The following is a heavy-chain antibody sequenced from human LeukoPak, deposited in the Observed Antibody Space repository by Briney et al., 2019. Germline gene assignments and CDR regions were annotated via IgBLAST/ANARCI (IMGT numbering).Heavy chain of an antibody. V-gene: IGHV3-30-3*01. CDR3: ARDRAGYYDSSGATDY. J-gene: IGHJ4*02. Sequence: EGSLRLSCAVSGFTFSSYAVHWVRQAPGKGLEWVSVISYDGSNKYYADSVKGRFTISRDNSKNTLYLQMNSLRAEDTAVYYCARDRAGYYDSSGATDYWGQGTLVTVSS. D-gene: IGHD3-22*01. CDR1: GFTFSSYA. CDR2: ISYDGSNK.